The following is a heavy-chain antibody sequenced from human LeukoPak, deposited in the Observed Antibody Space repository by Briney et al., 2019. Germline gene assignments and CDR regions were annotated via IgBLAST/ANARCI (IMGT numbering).Heavy chain of an antibody. CDR1: GGSISNYY. J-gene: IGHJ4*02. CDR2: IYSSGHT. Sequence: KPSETLSLTCTVSGGSISNYYWSWIRQPPAKGLEWIGYIYSSGHTNYNPSLKSRVTISVDTSKNQFSLNLTSVTAADTAVYYCARHFSGAAAPHPFDYWGQGTLVTVSS. V-gene: IGHV4-59*08. CDR3: ARHFSGAAAPHPFDY. D-gene: IGHD6-13*01.